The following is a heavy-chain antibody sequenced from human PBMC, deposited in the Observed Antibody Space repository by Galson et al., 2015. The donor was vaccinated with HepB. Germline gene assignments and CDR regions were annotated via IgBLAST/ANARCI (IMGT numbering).Heavy chain of an antibody. D-gene: IGHD2-21*01. Sequence: SLRLSCAASGFTFSSYGIHWVRQAPGKGLEWVAVVSYDGREKYYADSVKGRFTISRDDSKNTLYLQMNSLRPEDTGTYHCARKAMVIEHYRWFDPWGQGTLVTGSS. CDR1: GFTFSSYG. CDR2: VSYDGREK. CDR3: ARKAMVIEHYRWFDP. J-gene: IGHJ5*02. V-gene: IGHV3-30*19.